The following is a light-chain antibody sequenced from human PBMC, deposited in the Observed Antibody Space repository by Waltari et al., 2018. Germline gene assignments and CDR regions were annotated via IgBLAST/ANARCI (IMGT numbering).Light chain of an antibody. CDR2: GDS. CDR1: DIGSKT. Sequence: SYVVTQPPSVSVAPGQAAKITCAGNDIGSKTAQRYQQKPGRAPVVVVYGDSDRPSGIPDRFSGSNSGNTATLTISRVEAGDEADYYCQIWDGNSDRFVVFGGGTKLTVL. CDR3: QIWDGNSDRFVV. V-gene: IGLV3-21*02. J-gene: IGLJ2*01.